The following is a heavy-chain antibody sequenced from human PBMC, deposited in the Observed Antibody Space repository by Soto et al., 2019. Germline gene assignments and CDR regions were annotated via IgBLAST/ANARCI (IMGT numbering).Heavy chain of an antibody. V-gene: IGHV3-21*01. CDR2: ISSSSSYI. CDR3: AREGSSNGWFDP. Sequence: EGSLRLSCAASGFTFSSYSMNWVRQAPGKGLEWVSSISSSSSYIYYADSVKGRFTISRDNAKNSLYLQMNSLRAEDTAVYYCAREGSSNGWFDPWGQGTLVTVSS. CDR1: GFTFSSYS. J-gene: IGHJ5*02. D-gene: IGHD6-6*01.